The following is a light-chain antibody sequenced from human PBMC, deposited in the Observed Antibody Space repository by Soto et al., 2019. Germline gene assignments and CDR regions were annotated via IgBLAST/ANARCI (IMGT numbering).Light chain of an antibody. CDR3: QQYNDWPPVT. CDR2: GAS. J-gene: IGKJ4*01. Sequence: EIVMTQSPATLSVSPGERATLSCRASQSVSGNLAWYHQKPGKAPRLLIYGASTRATGIPARFSGSGYGTEFTLTISSLQSEDFAVYYCQQYNDWPPVTFGGGTNGEIK. CDR1: QSVSGN. V-gene: IGKV3-15*01.